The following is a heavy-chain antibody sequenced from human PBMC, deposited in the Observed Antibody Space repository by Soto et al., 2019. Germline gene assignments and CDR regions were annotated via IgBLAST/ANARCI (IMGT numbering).Heavy chain of an antibody. Sequence: PGGSLRLSCAASGFIFRNHVLNWVRQAPGKGLEWVSAIDNSGDGSFYADSVKGRFIISRDNSKDTVFLHMNNLRLEDTAFYYCANITSRGMIFGAGYWGQGTLVTVSS. V-gene: IGHV3-23*05. D-gene: IGHD3-3*01. CDR3: ANITSRGMIFGAGY. CDR1: GFIFRNHV. CDR2: IDNSGDGS. J-gene: IGHJ4*02.